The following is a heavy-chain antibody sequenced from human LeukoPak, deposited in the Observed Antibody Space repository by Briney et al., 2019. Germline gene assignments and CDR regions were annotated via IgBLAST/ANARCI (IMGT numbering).Heavy chain of an antibody. CDR1: GYTFTGYY. V-gene: IGHV1-2*02. CDR2: INPNSGGT. CDR3: ATWYYYDSSDYYLADY. Sequence: ASVKVSCKASGYTFTGYYMHWVRQAPGQGLEWMGWINPNSGGTNSAQKFQGRVTMTRDTSTDTAYMELSSLRSEDTAVYYCATWYYYDSSDYYLADYWGQGTLVTVSS. D-gene: IGHD3-22*01. J-gene: IGHJ4*02.